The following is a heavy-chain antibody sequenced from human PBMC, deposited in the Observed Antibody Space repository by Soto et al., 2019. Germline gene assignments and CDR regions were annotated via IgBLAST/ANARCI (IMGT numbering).Heavy chain of an antibody. V-gene: IGHV1-69*01. D-gene: IGHD6-19*01. Sequence: QVRLVQSGAEVKKPGSSVKVSCKASGGPFSNYAISWVRQAPGQGLEWLGGIVPVLRTPNYADKFQGRLTDTADEPTRPAYMDLRSLTSEDTAMYFCARDGRRSQWLVPPGFDFWGQGTRVIVSS. CDR1: GGPFSNYA. J-gene: IGHJ4*02. CDR3: ARDGRRSQWLVPPGFDF. CDR2: IVPVLRTP.